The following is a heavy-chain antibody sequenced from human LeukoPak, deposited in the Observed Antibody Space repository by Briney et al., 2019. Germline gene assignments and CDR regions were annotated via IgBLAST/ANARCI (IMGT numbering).Heavy chain of an antibody. Sequence: GRSLRLSCAASGFTFDDYAMHWVRQAPGKGLEWVSGISWNSGNIGYADSVKGRFTISRDNAKNSLYLQMNSLRAEDTALYYCARDPYYSSSSPFFDYWGQGTLVTVSS. CDR3: ARDPYYSSSSPFFDY. V-gene: IGHV3-9*01. D-gene: IGHD6-6*01. J-gene: IGHJ4*02. CDR2: ISWNSGNI. CDR1: GFTFDDYA.